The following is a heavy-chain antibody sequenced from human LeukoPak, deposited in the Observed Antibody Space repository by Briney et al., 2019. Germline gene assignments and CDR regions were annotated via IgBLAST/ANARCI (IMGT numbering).Heavy chain of an antibody. CDR3: ASSNHFWSGYYLLDY. V-gene: IGHV4-34*01. CDR1: GGSFTGYY. CDR2: IDHSGST. D-gene: IGHD3-3*02. Sequence: SETLSLTCAVYGGSFTGYYWSWIRQPPGKGLERIGEIDHSGSTNYNPSLKSRVTISVDTSKNQFSLELSSVTAADTAVYYCASSNHFWSGYYLLDYWGQGTLVTVSS. J-gene: IGHJ4*02.